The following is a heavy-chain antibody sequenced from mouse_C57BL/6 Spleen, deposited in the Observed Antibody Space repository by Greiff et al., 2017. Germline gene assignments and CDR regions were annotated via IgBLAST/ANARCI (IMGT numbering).Heavy chain of an antibody. Sequence: VKLVESGPGLVQPSQSLSITCTVSGFSLTSYGVHWVRQSPGKGLEWLGVIWSGGSTDYNAAFISRLSISKDNSKSQVFFEMSSLQADDTAIYYCARNPPDWYFDVWGTGTTVTVSS. J-gene: IGHJ1*03. CDR3: ARNPPDWYFDV. CDR1: GFSLTSYG. V-gene: IGHV2-2*01. CDR2: IWSGGST.